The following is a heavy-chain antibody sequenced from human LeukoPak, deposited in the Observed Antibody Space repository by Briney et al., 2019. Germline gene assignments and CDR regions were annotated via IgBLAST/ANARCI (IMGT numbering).Heavy chain of an antibody. V-gene: IGHV3-48*01. CDR2: ISSSSSTI. CDR3: GVNSDY. CDR1: GFTFSSYS. Sequence: PGGSLRLSCVASGFTFSSYSMNWVRQAPGKGLEWVSYISSSSSTIYYADSVKGRFTISRDNSKNTLYLQMNSLRAEDTAVYYCGVNSDYWGQGTLVTVSS. D-gene: IGHD4-23*01. J-gene: IGHJ4*02.